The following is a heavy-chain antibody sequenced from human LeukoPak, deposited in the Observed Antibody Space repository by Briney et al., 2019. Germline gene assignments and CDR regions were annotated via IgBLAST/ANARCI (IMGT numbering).Heavy chain of an antibody. V-gene: IGHV3-15*01. CDR1: GFTFSNAW. J-gene: IGHJ4*02. Sequence: GGSLGLSCAASGFTFSNAWMSWVRQAPGKGLEWVGRIKSKTDGGTTDYAAPVKGRFTISRDDSKNTLYLQMNSLKSEDTAVYYCTTDRYCYDSSTDFWGQGTLVTVSS. D-gene: IGHD3-22*01. CDR2: IKSKTDGGTT. CDR3: TTDRYCYDSSTDF.